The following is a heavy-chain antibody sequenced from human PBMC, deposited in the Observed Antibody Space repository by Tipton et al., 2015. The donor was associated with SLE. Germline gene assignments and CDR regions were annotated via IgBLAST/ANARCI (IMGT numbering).Heavy chain of an antibody. CDR2: LYNSGST. Sequence: TLSLTCTVSGGSISSFYWSWIRQSPGKGLEWIGNLYNSGSTNYNPSLKSRVTISSDMSKNHFSLTLSSVTAADTAVYYCVNEGMDVWGPGTTVTVSS. J-gene: IGHJ6*02. CDR1: GGSISSFY. CDR3: VNEGMDV. V-gene: IGHV4-59*01.